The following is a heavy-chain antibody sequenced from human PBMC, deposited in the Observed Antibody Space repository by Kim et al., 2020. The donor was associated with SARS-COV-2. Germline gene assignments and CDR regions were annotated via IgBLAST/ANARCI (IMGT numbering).Heavy chain of an antibody. J-gene: IGHJ4*02. CDR1: GFTFSNAW. Sequence: GGSLRLSCAASGFTFSNAWMTWVRQAPGKGLEWVGRIKTKTDGGTTDYAAPVKGRFTISRDDSKNILYLQMNSLKTEDTAVYYCTTDLDYDSSGYFYWGQGTLVTVSS. CDR2: IKTKTDGGTT. CDR3: TTDLDYDSSGYFY. D-gene: IGHD3-22*01. V-gene: IGHV3-15*01.